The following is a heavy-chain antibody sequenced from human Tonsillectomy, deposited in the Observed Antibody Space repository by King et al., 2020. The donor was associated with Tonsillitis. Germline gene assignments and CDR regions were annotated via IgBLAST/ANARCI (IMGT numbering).Heavy chain of an antibody. Sequence: QLQESGPGLVKSSETLSLTCTVSGGSIGDHFWNWIRPPPGKGLEWIGNIHYTGSTNYNPSLKSRVTISVDTSKGQFSLNLRSVTAADTAVYYCAKDPPGQDYAFDLWGQGTKVIVSS. D-gene: IGHD1-14*01. CDR1: GGSIGDHF. V-gene: IGHV4-59*11. CDR3: AKDPPGQDYAFDL. CDR2: IHYTGST. J-gene: IGHJ3*01.